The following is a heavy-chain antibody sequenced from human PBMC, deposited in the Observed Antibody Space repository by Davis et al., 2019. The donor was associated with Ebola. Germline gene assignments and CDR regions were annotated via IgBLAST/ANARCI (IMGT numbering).Heavy chain of an antibody. D-gene: IGHD4-17*01. V-gene: IGHV3-74*01. CDR3: VRTTYGAPEY. CDR1: GFTFTNYW. CDR2: INSDGSTT. J-gene: IGHJ4*02. Sequence: GESLKISCAPSGFTFTNYWMHWVRQSPGKGLVWVSRINSDGSTTTYADSVKGRFTISRDNAKNTLYLQMNSLTAEDTAVYYCVRTTYGAPEYWGQGTLVTVSS.